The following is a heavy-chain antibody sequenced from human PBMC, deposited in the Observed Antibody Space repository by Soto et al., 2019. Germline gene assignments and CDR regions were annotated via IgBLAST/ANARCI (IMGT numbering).Heavy chain of an antibody. CDR2: ISYDGSNK. V-gene: IGHV3-30*18. J-gene: IGHJ6*02. CDR3: AKDGEAADGYYYYYGMDV. D-gene: IGHD6-13*01. CDR1: GFTFSSYG. Sequence: PGGSLRLSCAASGFTFSSYGMHWVRQAPGKGLEWVAVISYDGSNKYYADSVKGRFTISRDNSKNTLYLQMNSLRAEDTAVYYCAKDGEAADGYYYYYGMDVWGQGTTVTVSS.